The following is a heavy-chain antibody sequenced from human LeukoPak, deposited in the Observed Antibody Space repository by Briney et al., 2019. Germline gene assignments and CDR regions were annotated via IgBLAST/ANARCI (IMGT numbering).Heavy chain of an antibody. CDR1: GFPLGSYA. V-gene: IGHV3-23*01. Sequence: TGVSLRLSCAASGFPLGSYAMSWVRQAPGKGREWVSTVSGTGETTYYADSVKGRFNISTDNSKNTLYLQMNSLRPDDTAIYYCTKGHPNYYDNSGYDYWGQGTLVTVSS. CDR3: TKGHPNYYDNSGYDY. CDR2: VSGTGETT. D-gene: IGHD3-22*01. J-gene: IGHJ4*02.